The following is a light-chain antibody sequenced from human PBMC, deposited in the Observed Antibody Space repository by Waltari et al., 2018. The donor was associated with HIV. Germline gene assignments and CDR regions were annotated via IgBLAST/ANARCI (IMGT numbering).Light chain of an antibody. CDR1: SSNIGAGYD. Sequence: SELTQPPSVSAAPGQWVTISCTGSSSNIGAGYDLHWYQQVPGRAPKVVIYGNSNRPSGVPDRFSGSKSGSSASLVITGLQSEDEADYYCQSYDSNLSGLFGGGTKVTVL. V-gene: IGLV1-40*01. CDR3: QSYDSNLSGL. CDR2: GNS. J-gene: IGLJ2*01.